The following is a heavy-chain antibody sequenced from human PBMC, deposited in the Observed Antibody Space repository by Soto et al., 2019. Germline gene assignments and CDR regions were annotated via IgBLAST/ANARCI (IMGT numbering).Heavy chain of an antibody. Sequence: SETLSLTCTVSGGSISSSSYYWVWIRQPPGKGLEWIGSIYYSGSTYYNPSLKSRVTISVDTSKNQFSLKLSSVTAADTAVYYCARLFGGLRLLDQYYFDYWGQGTLVTVSS. V-gene: IGHV4-39*01. CDR2: IYYSGST. J-gene: IGHJ4*02. D-gene: IGHD3-16*01. CDR3: ARLFGGLRLLDQYYFDY. CDR1: GGSISSSSYY.